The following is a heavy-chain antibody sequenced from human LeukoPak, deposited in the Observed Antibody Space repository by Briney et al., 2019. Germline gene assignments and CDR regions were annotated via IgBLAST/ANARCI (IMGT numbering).Heavy chain of an antibody. D-gene: IGHD4-23*01. V-gene: IGHV3-11*06. J-gene: IGHJ4*02. CDR1: GFPFSGFY. Sequence: GGPLRLSCAASGFPFSGFYMTWIRQAPGKGPEWLSDISSSGDYTDYADSVKGRFTISRDNTKNSLYLQMTSLRAEDTAVYYCARVAAGYSVNYFDYWGQGTLVTVSS. CDR2: ISSSGDYT. CDR3: ARVAAGYSVNYFDY.